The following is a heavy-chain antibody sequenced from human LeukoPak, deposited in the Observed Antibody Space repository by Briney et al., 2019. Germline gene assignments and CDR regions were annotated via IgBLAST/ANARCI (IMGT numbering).Heavy chain of an antibody. V-gene: IGHV4-59*11. CDR2: IYYSGSP. CDR3: ARGSLYDSSGYYWDY. J-gene: IGHJ4*02. D-gene: IGHD3-22*01. CDR1: RGSLSGHS. Sequence: PSETLSLTCTVSRGSLSGHSWTWIRQPPGKGLEWIGYIYYSGSPNYSPSLKSRVTISADTSKSQFSLQVTSVTPADTAVYYCARGSLYDSSGYYWDYWGQGSLVTVSS.